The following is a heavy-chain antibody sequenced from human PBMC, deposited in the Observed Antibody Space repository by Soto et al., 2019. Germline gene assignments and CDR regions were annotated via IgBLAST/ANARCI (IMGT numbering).Heavy chain of an antibody. D-gene: IGHD5-12*01. CDR2: IRSKTDGGTT. CDR3: TTLYSGYGYVGY. J-gene: IGHJ4*02. V-gene: IGHV3-15*01. Sequence: EVHLVESGGGLVKPGGSLRLACAASTFPFSDAWMSWVRQAPGKGLEWVGRIRSKTDGGTTEYAAPVKGRFSISRDDSKNTLYLQMNSLKSEDTAVYYCTTLYSGYGYVGYWGQGTLVTVSS. CDR1: TFPFSDAW.